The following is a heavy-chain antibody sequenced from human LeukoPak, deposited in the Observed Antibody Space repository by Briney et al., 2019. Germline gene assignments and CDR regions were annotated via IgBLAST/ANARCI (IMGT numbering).Heavy chain of an antibody. CDR1: RFTFSNFA. D-gene: IGHD2-2*01. Sequence: GGSLRLSCAASRFTFSNFAMSWVRHAPAKGLEWVSAISGSGGSTYYADSVKGRFTISRDNSKNALFLQMNSLRAEDTAVYYCAKSGPYCSSTSCNYFDYWGQGTLVTVSS. V-gene: IGHV3-23*01. J-gene: IGHJ4*02. CDR2: ISGSGGST. CDR3: AKSGPYCSSTSCNYFDY.